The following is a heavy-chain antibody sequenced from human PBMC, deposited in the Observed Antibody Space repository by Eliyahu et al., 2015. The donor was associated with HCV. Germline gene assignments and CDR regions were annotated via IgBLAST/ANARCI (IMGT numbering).Heavy chain of an antibody. J-gene: IGHJ4*02. CDR1: GGSISSYY. D-gene: IGHD6-6*01. CDR2: IYYSGST. Sequence: QVQLQESGPGLVKPSETLSLTCTVSGGSISSYYWSWIRQPPGKGLEWIGYIYYSGSTNYNPSLKSRVTISVDTSKNQFSLKLSSVTAADTAVYYCARRLYSSSSGFDYWGQGTLVTVSS. CDR3: ARRLYSSSSGFDY. V-gene: IGHV4-59*01.